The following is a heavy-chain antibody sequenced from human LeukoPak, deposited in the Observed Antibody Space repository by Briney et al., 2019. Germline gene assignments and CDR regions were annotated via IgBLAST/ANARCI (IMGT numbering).Heavy chain of an antibody. J-gene: IGHJ4*02. V-gene: IGHV3-23*01. D-gene: IGHD6-13*01. Sequence: GGALRLSCAASGFTFISYAMSWVRQAPGQGLEWVSAISGSGGSTYYADSVKGRFTISRDNSKNTLYLQMNSLRAEDTAVYYCAREPYSSSWNLFDYWGQGTLVTVSS. CDR1: GFTFISYA. CDR2: ISGSGGST. CDR3: AREPYSSSWNLFDY.